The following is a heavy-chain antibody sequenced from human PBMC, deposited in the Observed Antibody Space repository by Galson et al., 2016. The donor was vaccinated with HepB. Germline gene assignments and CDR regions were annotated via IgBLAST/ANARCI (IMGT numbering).Heavy chain of an antibody. Sequence: SLRLSCAAPGFNFNSYIMSWVRQAPGRGLEWVSGISGSGLFTYYADSVKGRFTLSRDNSKNTLKLQLNSLRAEDTAIYYCAKDRGQRGPANPWYVGNWVDTWGQGTLVTVSS. CDR1: GFNFNSYI. CDR3: AKDRGQRGPANPWYVGNWVDT. J-gene: IGHJ5*02. V-gene: IGHV3-23*01. CDR2: ISGSGLFT. D-gene: IGHD3-10*01.